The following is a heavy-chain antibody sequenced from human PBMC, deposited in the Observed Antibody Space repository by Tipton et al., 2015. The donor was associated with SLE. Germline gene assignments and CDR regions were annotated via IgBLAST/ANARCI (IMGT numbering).Heavy chain of an antibody. V-gene: IGHV4-59*01. CDR2: IYYSGST. J-gene: IGHJ5*02. Sequence: TLSLTCTVSGGSISSYYWSWIRQPPGKGLEWIGYIYYSGSTNYNPSLKRRVNISVDTSKNQFSLKLSSVTAADTSVYYCARAEYSSGWTEVHWFDPWGQGTLVTVSS. CDR1: GGSISSYY. D-gene: IGHD6-19*01. CDR3: ARAEYSSGWTEVHWFDP.